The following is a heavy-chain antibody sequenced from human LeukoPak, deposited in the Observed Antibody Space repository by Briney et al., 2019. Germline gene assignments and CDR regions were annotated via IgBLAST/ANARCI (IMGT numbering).Heavy chain of an antibody. CDR1: GFTFSSYW. V-gene: IGHV3-23*01. Sequence: GGSLRLSCAASGFTFSSYWMSWVRQAPGKGPEWVSAISGSGDNTYYADSVKGRFTISRDNSKNTLYLQMNSLRAEDTAVYYCASRDPCSGGTCYGLRYWGQGALVTVSS. D-gene: IGHD2-15*01. CDR3: ASRDPCSGGTCYGLRY. J-gene: IGHJ4*02. CDR2: ISGSGDNT.